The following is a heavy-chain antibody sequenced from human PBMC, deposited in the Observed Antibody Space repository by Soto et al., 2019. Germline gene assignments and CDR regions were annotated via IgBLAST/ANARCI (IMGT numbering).Heavy chain of an antibody. CDR1: GFTVTTYW. CDR2: IKEDGSEK. D-gene: IGHD6-19*01. Sequence: EVQLVESGGGLVQPGGSLRLSCAASGFTVTTYWMTWVRQAPGKGLEWVANIKEDGSEKNYVDSVKGRFTISRVKAKNSVYLQMNSLRVEDTAVYYCARVERSSDAYGARAVDIWGQGTMVTVSS. V-gene: IGHV3-7*01. CDR3: ARVERSSDAYGARAVDI. J-gene: IGHJ3*02.